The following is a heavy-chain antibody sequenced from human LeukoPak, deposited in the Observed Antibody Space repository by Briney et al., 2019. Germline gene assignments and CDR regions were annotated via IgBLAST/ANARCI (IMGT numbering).Heavy chain of an antibody. CDR2: ISPYNGNT. J-gene: IGHJ5*02. Sequence: ASVKVSCKASGYTFTTYGISWVRQVPGQGLEWMGWISPYNGNTNYTQKVQGRVTMTTDTPTSTAYMELRSLRSDDTAVYYCAKTPSYDVLTGNWFDPWGQGTLVTVSS. V-gene: IGHV1-18*01. D-gene: IGHD3-9*01. CDR1: GYTFTTYG. CDR3: AKTPSYDVLTGNWFDP.